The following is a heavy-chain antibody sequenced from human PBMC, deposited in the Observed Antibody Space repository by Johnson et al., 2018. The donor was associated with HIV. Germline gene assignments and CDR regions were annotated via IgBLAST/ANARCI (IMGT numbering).Heavy chain of an antibody. CDR2: IYSGGST. J-gene: IGHJ3*02. CDR3: AREVVREMATTFIRGHDVFDI. V-gene: IGHV3-66*01. CDR1: GFTVSSNY. D-gene: IGHD5-24*01. Sequence: VQLVESGGGLVKPGGSLRLSCAASGFTVSSNYMSWVRQAPGKGLEWVSVIYSGGSTYYADSVKGRFTISSDNSKNTLYLQMNSLRAEDTAVYYCAREVVREMATTFIRGHDVFDIWGQGTMVTVSS.